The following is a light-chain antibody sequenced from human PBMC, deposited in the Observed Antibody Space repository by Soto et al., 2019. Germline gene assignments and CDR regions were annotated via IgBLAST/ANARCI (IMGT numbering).Light chain of an antibody. J-gene: IGKJ5*01. CDR2: GAS. V-gene: IGKV3-15*01. Sequence: EIVMTQSPATLSVSPGERATLSCRASQSVSSNLAWYQQKPGQAPRLLIYGASTRATGIPARFSGSGSGTEFTLTISSLQSEDFAVYYCQQHHNWPPPITFGKGTRLEIK. CDR3: QQHHNWPPPIT. CDR1: QSVSSN.